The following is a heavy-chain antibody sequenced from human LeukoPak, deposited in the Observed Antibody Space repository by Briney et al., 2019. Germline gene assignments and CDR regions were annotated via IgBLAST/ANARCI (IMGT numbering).Heavy chain of an antibody. Sequence: SETLSLTCTVSGGCISSYYWSWIRQPPGKGLEWIGYIYYSGSTNYNPSLKSRVTISVDTSKNQFSLQLNSVTPEDTAVYYCARELTGFDYWGQGTLVTVSS. CDR2: IYYSGST. J-gene: IGHJ4*02. CDR1: GGCISSYY. D-gene: IGHD7-27*01. CDR3: ARELTGFDY. V-gene: IGHV4-59*12.